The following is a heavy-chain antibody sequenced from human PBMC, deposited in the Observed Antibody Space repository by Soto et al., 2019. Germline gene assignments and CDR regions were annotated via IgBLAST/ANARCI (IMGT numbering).Heavy chain of an antibody. D-gene: IGHD1-26*01. CDR3: ARAIVGPTTPGWVDP. V-gene: IGHV1-69*01. Sequence: QVQLVQSGAEVKKPGSSVKVSCKASGGTFSRYAISWVRQAPGQGLEWMGGIIPIFGTANYAQKFQGRVTITADESKCTAYMELSSLRFEDTAVYSCARAIVGPTTPGWVDPWGQGTLVTVSS. CDR2: IIPIFGTA. CDR1: GGTFSRYA. J-gene: IGHJ5*02.